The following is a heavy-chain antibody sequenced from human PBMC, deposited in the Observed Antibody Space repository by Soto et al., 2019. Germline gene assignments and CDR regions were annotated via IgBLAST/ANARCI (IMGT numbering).Heavy chain of an antibody. V-gene: IGHV4-30-2*01. D-gene: IGHD4-17*01. CDR3: ARASTKVTNLDY. CDR1: GGSISSGGYS. Sequence: SETLSLTCAVSGGSISSGGYSWSWIRQPPGKGLEWIGYIYHSGSTYYNPSLKSRVTISVDRSKNQFSLKLSSVTAADTAVYYCARASTKVTNLDYWGQGTLVTVSS. J-gene: IGHJ4*02. CDR2: IYHSGST.